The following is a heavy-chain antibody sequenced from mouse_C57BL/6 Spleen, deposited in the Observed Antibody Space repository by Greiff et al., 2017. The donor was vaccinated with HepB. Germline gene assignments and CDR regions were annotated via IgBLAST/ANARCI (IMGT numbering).Heavy chain of an antibody. J-gene: IGHJ3*01. CDR1: GYTFTSYW. Sequence: QVQLQQPGAELVRPGSSVKLSCKASGYTFTSYWMDWVKQRPGQGLEWIGNIYPSDSETHYNQKFKDKATLTVDKSSSTAYMQLSSLTSEDSAVYYCASRPIYYDYDGGAWFAYWGQGTLVTVSA. V-gene: IGHV1-61*01. CDR2: IYPSDSET. CDR3: ASRPIYYDYDGGAWFAY. D-gene: IGHD2-4*01.